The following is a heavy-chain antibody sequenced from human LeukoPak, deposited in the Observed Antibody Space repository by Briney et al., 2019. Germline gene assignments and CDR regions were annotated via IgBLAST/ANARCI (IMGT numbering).Heavy chain of an antibody. D-gene: IGHD3-3*01. V-gene: IGHV4-38-2*01. J-gene: IGHJ5*02. CDR3: SRYYDFWSGYLNWFDP. Sequence: SETLSLTCAVSGYSISSGYYWGWIRQPPGKGLEWIGSIYHSGSTYYNPSLKSRVTISVDTFKNQFSLKLSSVTAADTAVYYCSRYYDFWSGYLNWFDPWGQGTLVTVSS. CDR1: GYSISSGYY. CDR2: IYHSGST.